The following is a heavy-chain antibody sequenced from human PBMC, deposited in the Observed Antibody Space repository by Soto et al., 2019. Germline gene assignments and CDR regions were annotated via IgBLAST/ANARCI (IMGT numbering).Heavy chain of an antibody. CDR3: ARTYDGSGPNSGGYGFDI. D-gene: IGHD3-22*01. Sequence: PSETLSLTCTVSGGSFSPNYWAWIRQPPGKGLEWIAYIYYSGSTSYNPSLKSRVSISLDTSKNQFSLKLSSVTAADTAVYYCARTYDGSGPNSGGYGFDIWGQGTMVTVSS. J-gene: IGHJ3*02. V-gene: IGHV4-59*01. CDR2: IYYSGST. CDR1: GGSFSPNY.